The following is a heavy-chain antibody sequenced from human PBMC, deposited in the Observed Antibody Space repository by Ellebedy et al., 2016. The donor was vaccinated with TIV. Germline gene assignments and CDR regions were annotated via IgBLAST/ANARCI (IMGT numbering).Heavy chain of an antibody. CDR2: ISVSGGT. J-gene: IGHJ4*02. V-gene: IGHV3-66*04. Sequence: GESLKISCAASGFTFSSHRIHWVRQAPGKGLEWVSVISVSGGTSYADSVKGRFTISRDNSTNTLSLQMKSLRAEDTAVYYCARHWNYWGQGILVTISS. D-gene: IGHD1-1*01. CDR3: ARHWNY. CDR1: GFTFSSHR.